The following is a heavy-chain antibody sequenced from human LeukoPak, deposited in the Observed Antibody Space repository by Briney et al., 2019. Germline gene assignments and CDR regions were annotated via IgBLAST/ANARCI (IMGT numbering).Heavy chain of an antibody. Sequence: SETLSLTCTVSGGSISSSSYYWGWIRQPPGKGLEWIGSIYYSGSTYYNPSPKSRVTISVDTSKNQFSLKLSSVTAADTAVYYCAGGYSYGENYWGQGTLVTVSS. CDR1: GGSISSSSYY. D-gene: IGHD5-18*01. J-gene: IGHJ4*02. CDR3: AGGYSYGENY. V-gene: IGHV4-39*07. CDR2: IYYSGST.